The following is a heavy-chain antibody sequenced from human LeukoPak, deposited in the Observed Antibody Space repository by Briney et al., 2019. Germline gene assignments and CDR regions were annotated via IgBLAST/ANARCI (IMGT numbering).Heavy chain of an antibody. Sequence: SETLSLTCTVSGGSISSYYWSWIRQPPGKGLEWIGYIYYSGSTNYNPSLKSRVTISVDTSKNQFSLKLSSVTAADTAVYYCAGGGKLRYFDWYDFNWFDPWGQGTLVTVSS. CDR2: IYYSGST. D-gene: IGHD3-9*01. V-gene: IGHV4-59*01. CDR3: AGGGKLRYFDWYDFNWFDP. J-gene: IGHJ5*02. CDR1: GGSISSYY.